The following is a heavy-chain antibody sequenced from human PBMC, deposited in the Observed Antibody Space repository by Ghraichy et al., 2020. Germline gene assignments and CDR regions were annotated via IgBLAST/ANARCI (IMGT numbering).Heavy chain of an antibody. Sequence: SETLSLTCAVYGGSISGSYWSWVRQPPRTGLEWMGEITHSGSTNYNPTLKSRVTISVDTSKTQFSLKLSSVTAADTALYYCARRGYSYALNRYYFDYLGQGTLLTVSS. CDR3: ARRGYSYALNRYYFDY. CDR2: ITHSGST. V-gene: IGHV4-34*01. J-gene: IGHJ4*02. D-gene: IGHD5-18*01. CDR1: GGSISGSY.